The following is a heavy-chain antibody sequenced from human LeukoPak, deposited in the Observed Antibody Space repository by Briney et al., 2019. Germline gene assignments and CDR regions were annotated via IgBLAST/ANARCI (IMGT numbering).Heavy chain of an antibody. J-gene: IGHJ4*02. CDR1: GFTFSSYA. CDR3: ARGRSQWLVRVSDY. V-gene: IGHV3-23*01. Sequence: GGSLRLSCAASGFTFSSYAMSWVRQAPGKGLEWVSAISGSGGSTYYADFVKGRFTISRDYSKNTLYLQMNSLRAEDTAVYYCARGRSQWLVRVSDYWGQGTLVTVSS. CDR2: ISGSGGST. D-gene: IGHD6-19*01.